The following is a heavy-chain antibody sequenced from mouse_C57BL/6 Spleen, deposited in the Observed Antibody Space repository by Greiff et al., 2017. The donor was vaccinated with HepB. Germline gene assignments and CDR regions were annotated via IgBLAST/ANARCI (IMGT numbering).Heavy chain of an antibody. J-gene: IGHJ3*01. CDR3: ARAGSTTVGAY. V-gene: IGHV5-6*01. CDR2: ISSGGSYT. CDR1: GFTFSSYG. D-gene: IGHD1-1*01. Sequence: EVMLVESGGDLVKPGGSLKLSCAASGFTFSSYGMSWVRQTPDKRLEWVATISSGGSYTYYPDSVKGRCTISRDNAKNTLYLQMSSLKSEDTAMYHCARAGSTTVGAYWGQGTLVTVSA.